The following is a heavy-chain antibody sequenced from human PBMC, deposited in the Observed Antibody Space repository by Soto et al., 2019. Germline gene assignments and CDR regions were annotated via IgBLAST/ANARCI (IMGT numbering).Heavy chain of an antibody. J-gene: IGHJ5*02. Sequence: PSETLSLTCAVYGGSFSGYYWSWIRQPPGKGLEWIGEINHSGSTNYNPSLKSRVTISVDTSKNQFSLKLSSVTAADTAVYYCAREILGWFGPWGQGTLVTVSS. CDR1: GGSFSGYY. CDR2: INHSGST. V-gene: IGHV4-34*01. CDR3: AREILGWFGP. D-gene: IGHD3-16*01.